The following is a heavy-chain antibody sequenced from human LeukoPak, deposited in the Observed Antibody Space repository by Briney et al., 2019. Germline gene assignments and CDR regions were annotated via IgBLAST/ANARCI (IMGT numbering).Heavy chain of an antibody. J-gene: IGHJ4*02. CDR2: INPYSGVT. D-gene: IGHD1-26*01. CDR1: GYPFSSYY. V-gene: IGHV1-46*01. Sequence: GASVTVSCKASGYPFSSYYIHWVREAPGQRFEWVGVINPYSGVTTYAQKFQGRVAMTRDTSTSTVYMELSGLRSDDTALYYCAKVDGRGATTVYIDYWGPGTVVTVSP. CDR3: AKVDGRGATTVYIDY.